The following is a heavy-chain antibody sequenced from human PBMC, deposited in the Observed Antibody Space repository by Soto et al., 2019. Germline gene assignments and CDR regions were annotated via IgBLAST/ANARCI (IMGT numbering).Heavy chain of an antibody. D-gene: IGHD3-22*01. CDR1: GFTFSSYW. CDR2: IKQDGSEK. CDR3: ARDLITMIEVSPAFDI. Sequence: PGGSLRLSCAASGFTFSSYWMSWVRQAPGKGLEWVANIKQDGSEKYYVDSVKGRFTISRDNAKNSLYLQMNSLRAEDTAVYYCARDLITMIEVSPAFDIWGQGTMVTVSS. V-gene: IGHV3-7*04. J-gene: IGHJ3*02.